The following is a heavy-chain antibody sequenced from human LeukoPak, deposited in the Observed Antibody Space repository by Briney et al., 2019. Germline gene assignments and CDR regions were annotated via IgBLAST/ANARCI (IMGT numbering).Heavy chain of an antibody. CDR2: INYSGRT. CDR3: TREDKSSFEH. Sequence: PSETLSLTCTVSGGSVSSNVYYWSWIRQPPGKGLEWIGSINYSGRTFYSPSLKSRVAISVDTSKNQFSLKLSSVTAADTAVYYCTREDKSSFEHWGQGTLVTVSS. V-gene: IGHV4-39*07. D-gene: IGHD6-6*01. J-gene: IGHJ1*01. CDR1: GGSVSSNVYY.